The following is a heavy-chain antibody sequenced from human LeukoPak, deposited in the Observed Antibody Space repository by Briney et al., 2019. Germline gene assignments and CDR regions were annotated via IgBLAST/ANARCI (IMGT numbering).Heavy chain of an antibody. Sequence: PPGTPSLTCTVSVYSLGSGYYWGWIRQPPGKGREWIGPIYQGGSTYNNTTPKSRVTISVNTSKNPFSLRISYVTAADTTVYYCARDWEALSSGYFWGVRWFDPWGQGTLVTVSS. D-gene: IGHD3-22*01. J-gene: IGHJ5*02. CDR1: VYSLGSGYY. V-gene: IGHV4-38-2*02. CDR2: IYQGGST. CDR3: ARDWEALSSGYFWGVRWFDP.